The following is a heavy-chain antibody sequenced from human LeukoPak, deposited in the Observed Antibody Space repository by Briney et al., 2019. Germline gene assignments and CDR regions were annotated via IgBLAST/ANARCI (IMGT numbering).Heavy chain of an antibody. CDR2: ISERGGST. V-gene: IGHV3-23*01. D-gene: IGHD3-10*01. CDR1: GISLSNYA. CDR3: AKRGVVIRGLLVIGYHQEAYHYDF. J-gene: IGHJ4*02. Sequence: GGSLRLFCVVSGISLSNYAMTWVRQAPGKGLEWVSYISERGGSTTYADSVKGRFTISRGTSLNTLYLQMNNLRAEDTAVYFCAKRGVVIRGLLVIGYHQEAYHYDFWGQGVLVTVSS.